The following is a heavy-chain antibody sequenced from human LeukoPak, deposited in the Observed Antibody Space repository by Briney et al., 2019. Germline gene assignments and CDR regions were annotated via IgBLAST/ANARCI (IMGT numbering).Heavy chain of an antibody. CDR2: INHSGST. D-gene: IGHD2-2*01. CDR1: GGSFSGYY. J-gene: IGHJ5*02. CDR3: ARVRYCSSTSCP. Sequence: PSETLSLTCAVYGGSFSGYYWSWIRQPPGKGLEWIGEINHSGSTNYNPSLKSRVTISVDTSKNHFSLKLSSVTAADTAVYYCARVRYCSSTSCPWGQGTLVTVSS. V-gene: IGHV4-34*01.